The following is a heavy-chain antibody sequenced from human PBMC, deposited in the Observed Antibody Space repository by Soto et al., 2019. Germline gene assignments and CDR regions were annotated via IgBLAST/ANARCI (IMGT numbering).Heavy chain of an antibody. V-gene: IGHV4-34*01. CDR1: GGSFSGYY. D-gene: IGHD2-15*01. CDR3: ARGFVRYCSGGSCYGRTYYFDY. CDR2: INHSGST. J-gene: IGHJ4*02. Sequence: PSETLSLTCAVYGGSFSGYYWSWIRQPPGKGLEWIGEINHSGSTNYNPSLKSRVTLSVDTSKNQFSLKLSSVTAADTAVYYCARGFVRYCSGGSCYGRTYYFDYWGQGTLVTVSS.